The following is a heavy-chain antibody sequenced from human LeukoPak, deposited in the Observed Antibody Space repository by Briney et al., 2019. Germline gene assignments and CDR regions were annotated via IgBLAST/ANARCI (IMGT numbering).Heavy chain of an antibody. J-gene: IGHJ6*03. D-gene: IGHD3-9*01. CDR2: INWNGGST. CDR3: AREGTYYDILTRPWGYYYYYMDV. Sequence: GGSLRLSCAASGFTFDDYGMSWVRQAPGKGLEWVSGINWNGGSTGYADSVKGRFTISRDNAKNSLYLQMNSLRAEDTALYYCAREGTYYDILTRPWGYYYYYMDVWGKGTTVTVSS. CDR1: GFTFDDYG. V-gene: IGHV3-20*04.